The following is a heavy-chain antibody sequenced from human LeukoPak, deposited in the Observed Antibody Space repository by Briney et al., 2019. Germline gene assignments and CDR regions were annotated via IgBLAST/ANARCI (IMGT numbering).Heavy chain of an antibody. J-gene: IGHJ3*02. Sequence: ASVKVSCKASGYTFTGYYMHWVRQAPGQGLEWMRWINPNSGGTNYAQKFQGRVTMTRDTSISTAYMELSRLRSDDTAVYYCARDRGIAVAGHDAFDIWGQGTMVTVSS. V-gene: IGHV1-2*02. CDR1: GYTFTGYY. CDR2: INPNSGGT. D-gene: IGHD6-19*01. CDR3: ARDRGIAVAGHDAFDI.